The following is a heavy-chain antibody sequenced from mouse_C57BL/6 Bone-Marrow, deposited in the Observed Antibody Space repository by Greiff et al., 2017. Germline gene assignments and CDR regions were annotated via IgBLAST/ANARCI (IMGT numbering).Heavy chain of an antibody. CDR3: ARQRDDYPAWFAY. Sequence: EVQGVESGGGLVQPGGSLKLSCAASGFTFSDYYMYWVRQTPEKRLEWVAYISNGGGSTYYPDTVKGRFTISRDNAKNTLYLQMSRLKSEDTAMYYCARQRDDYPAWFAYWGQGTLVTVSA. J-gene: IGHJ3*01. V-gene: IGHV5-12*01. D-gene: IGHD2-4*01. CDR1: GFTFSDYY. CDR2: ISNGGGST.